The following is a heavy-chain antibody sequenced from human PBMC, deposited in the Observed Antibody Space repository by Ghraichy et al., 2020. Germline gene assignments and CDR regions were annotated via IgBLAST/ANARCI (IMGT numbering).Heavy chain of an antibody. Sequence: GSLRLSCAASGFTFSNALMDCVRQAPGKGLEWVGHIKGKADGGTTDYAAPVKGRVTISRDDSKNTLYLQMNSLKTEDTGVYYCTTGQFCSSTSCYSGWVYWGQGTLVNVSS. CDR2: IKGKADGGTT. V-gene: IGHV3-15*07. CDR1: GFTFSNAL. D-gene: IGHD2-2*01. CDR3: TTGQFCSSTSCYSGWVY. J-gene: IGHJ4*02.